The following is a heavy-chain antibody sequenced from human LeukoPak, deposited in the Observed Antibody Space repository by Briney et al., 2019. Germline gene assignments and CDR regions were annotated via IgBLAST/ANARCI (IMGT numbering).Heavy chain of an antibody. J-gene: IGHJ5*02. CDR2: ISAYNGNT. CDR3: ARDRDYDILTGFENWFDP. D-gene: IGHD3-9*01. Sequence: ASVKVSCKASGYTFTSYGISLVRQAPGQGLEWVGWISAYNGNTNYAQKLQGRVTMTTDTSTSTAYMELRSLRSDDTAVYYCARDRDYDILTGFENWFDPGGQGTLVTVSS. CDR1: GYTFTSYG. V-gene: IGHV1-18*04.